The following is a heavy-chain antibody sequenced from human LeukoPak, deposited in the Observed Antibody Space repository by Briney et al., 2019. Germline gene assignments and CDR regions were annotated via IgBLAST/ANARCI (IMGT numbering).Heavy chain of an antibody. Sequence: ASVKVSCKVSGYTSTDYYVHWVQQAPGKGLEWMGLIDPEDGETIYAEEFQGRVSITADTSTDTAYMELSSLRFDDTAAYYCATGHITGGTGFDYWGQGALVTVSS. D-gene: IGHD1-20*01. CDR1: GYTSTDYY. V-gene: IGHV1-69-2*01. CDR3: ATGHITGGTGFDY. J-gene: IGHJ4*02. CDR2: IDPEDGET.